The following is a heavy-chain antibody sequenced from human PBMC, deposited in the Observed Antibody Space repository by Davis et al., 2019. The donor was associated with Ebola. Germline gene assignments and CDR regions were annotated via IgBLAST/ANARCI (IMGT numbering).Heavy chain of an antibody. V-gene: IGHV3-21*01. CDR3: ASVGYRPV. CDR2: ISSSSSYI. D-gene: IGHD5-18*01. Sequence: SLKISCAASGFTFSSYSMNWVRQAPGKGLEWVSSISSSSSYIYYADSVNGRFTISRDNAKNSLYLQMNSLRAEDTAVYYCASVGYRPVWGQGTLVTVSS. J-gene: IGHJ4*02. CDR1: GFTFSSYS.